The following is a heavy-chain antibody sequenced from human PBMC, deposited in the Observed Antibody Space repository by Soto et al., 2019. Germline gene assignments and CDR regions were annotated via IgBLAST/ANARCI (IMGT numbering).Heavy chain of an antibody. CDR3: ARSIVVVPAAQLGYCSGGSCYPIYYYMDV. Sequence: GGSLRLSCAASGFTFSSYSMNWVRQAPGKGLEWVSSISSSSSYIYYADSVKGRFTISRDNAKNSLYLQMNSLRAEDTAVYYCARSIVVVPAAQLGYCSGGSCYPIYYYMDVWGKGTTVTVSS. D-gene: IGHD2-15*01. J-gene: IGHJ6*03. V-gene: IGHV3-21*01. CDR2: ISSSSSYI. CDR1: GFTFSSYS.